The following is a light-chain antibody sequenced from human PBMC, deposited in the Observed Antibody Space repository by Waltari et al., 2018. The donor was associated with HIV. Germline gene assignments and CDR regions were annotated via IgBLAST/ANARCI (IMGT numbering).Light chain of an antibody. J-gene: IGKJ5*01. CDR2: GAS. CDR3: QQYGRSPIT. Sequence: EIVLTQSPDTLSVSPGQSATLSCRASQSISASQLAWYQQKPGQAPRLVIYGASTRATGIPGRFSGSGSGTDFALTSSRLEPEDAAVFYCQQYGRSPITFGLGTRLEIK. V-gene: IGKV3-20*01. CDR1: QSISASQ.